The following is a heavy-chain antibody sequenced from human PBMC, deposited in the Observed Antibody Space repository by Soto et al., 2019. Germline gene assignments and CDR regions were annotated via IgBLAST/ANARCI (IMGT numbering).Heavy chain of an antibody. Sequence: PGGSLRLSCAASGFTFSSYGMHWVRQAPGKGLEWVAVIWYDGSNKYYADSVKGRFTISRDNSKNTLYLQMNSLRAEDTAVYYCAREFIAVAGTEVYYYYYGMDVWGQGTTVTVSS. CDR1: GFTFSSYG. CDR3: AREFIAVAGTEVYYYYYGMDV. CDR2: IWYDGSNK. V-gene: IGHV3-33*01. D-gene: IGHD6-19*01. J-gene: IGHJ6*02.